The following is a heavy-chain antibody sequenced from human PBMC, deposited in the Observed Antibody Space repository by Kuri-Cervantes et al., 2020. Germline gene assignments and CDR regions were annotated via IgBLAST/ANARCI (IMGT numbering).Heavy chain of an antibody. D-gene: IGHD2-15*01. CDR1: GFTFSSYA. CDR2: ISYDGSNK. V-gene: IGHV3-30-3*01. CDR3: ARERGGPDY. J-gene: IGHJ4*02. Sequence: GGSLRLSCAASGFTFSSYAMHWVRQAPGKGLEWVAVISYDGSNKYYADSVKGRFTISRDNSKNTLYLQMNSLRAEDTAVYYCARERGGPDYWGQGILVTVSS.